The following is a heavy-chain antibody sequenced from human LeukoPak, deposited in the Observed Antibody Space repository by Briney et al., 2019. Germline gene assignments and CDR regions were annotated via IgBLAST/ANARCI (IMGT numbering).Heavy chain of an antibody. CDR2: IFYSGST. Sequence: SQTLSLTCTVSGGSISSGAYYWSWIRQHPGKGLEYIGYIFYSGSTYYNPSLESRSTISVDTSKNQFSLKMNSLTAADTAVYYCAREVGATRGYYFDYWGQGTLVTVSS. CDR3: AREVGATRGYYFDY. CDR1: GGSISSGAYY. V-gene: IGHV4-31*03. J-gene: IGHJ4*02. D-gene: IGHD1-26*01.